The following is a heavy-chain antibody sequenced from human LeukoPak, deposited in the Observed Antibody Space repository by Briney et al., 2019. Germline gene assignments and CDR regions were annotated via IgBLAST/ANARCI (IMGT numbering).Heavy chain of an antibody. J-gene: IGHJ1*01. V-gene: IGHV4-39*07. CDR2: IYTSGST. CDR1: GGSISSSSYY. Sequence: KASETLSLTCTVSGGSISSSSYYWGWIRQPPGKGLEWIGRIYTSGSTNYNPSLKSRVTMSVDTSKNQFSLKLSSVTAADTAVYYCAREESPTPRRSYFQHWGQGTLVTVSS. CDR3: AREESPTPRRSYFQH.